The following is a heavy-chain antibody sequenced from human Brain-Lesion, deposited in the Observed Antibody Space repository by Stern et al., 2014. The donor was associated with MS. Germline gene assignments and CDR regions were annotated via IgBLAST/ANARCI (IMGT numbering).Heavy chain of an antibody. CDR3: ARHDGWLPHY. CDR1: GGSISRSTYY. CDR2: IYYSGTT. D-gene: IGHD5-12*01. J-gene: IGHJ4*02. V-gene: IGHV4-39*01. Sequence: QVQLVQSGPGLVKPSETLSLTCSVSGGSISRSTYYWGWIRQPPGKGLEWIGSIYYSGTTYYNPSLKSRVTIDTSTTHFSLRLTSVTAADTAVYYCARHDGWLPHYWSQGTLVTVSS.